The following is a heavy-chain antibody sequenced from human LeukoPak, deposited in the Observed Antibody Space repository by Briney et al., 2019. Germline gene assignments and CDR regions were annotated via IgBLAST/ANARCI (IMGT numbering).Heavy chain of an antibody. CDR1: GGSISSGGYS. J-gene: IGHJ4*02. V-gene: IGHV4-30-2*01. Sequence: SETLSLTCAVSGGSISSGGYSWSWIRQPPGKGLEWIGYTYHSGSTYYNPSLKSRVTISVDRSKNQFSLKLSSVTAADTAVYYCARSPRGSYYADYWGQGTLVTVPS. CDR3: ARSPRGSYYADY. CDR2: TYHSGST. D-gene: IGHD1-26*01.